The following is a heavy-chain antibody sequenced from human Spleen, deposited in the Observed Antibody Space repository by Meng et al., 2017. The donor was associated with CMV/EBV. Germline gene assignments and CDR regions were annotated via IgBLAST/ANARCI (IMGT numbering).Heavy chain of an antibody. CDR1: GYTFTGYY. J-gene: IGHJ6*02. Sequence: ASVKVSCKASGYTFTGYYMHWVRQAPGQGLEWMGWINPNSGGTNYAQKFQGRVTMTRDTSISTAYMELSWLRSDDTAVYYCARSHVPGSPGDLGGMDVWGQGTTVTVSS. V-gene: IGHV1-2*02. CDR2: INPNSGGT. D-gene: IGHD3-10*01. CDR3: ARSHVPGSPGDLGGMDV.